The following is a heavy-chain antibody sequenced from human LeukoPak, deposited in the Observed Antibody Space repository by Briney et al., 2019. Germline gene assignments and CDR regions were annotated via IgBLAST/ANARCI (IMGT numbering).Heavy chain of an antibody. V-gene: IGHV4-39*07. CDR2: IFQRGIT. CDR3: ARGKAVRGVIAYYYYMDV. CDR1: GGSITSSSHY. D-gene: IGHD3-10*01. Sequence: PSETLSLTCIVSGGSITSSSHYWGWIRQPPGKGVEWLGSIFQRGITYYHPSLKNRVTISVDTSKNQFSLKLSSVTAADTAVYYCARGKAVRGVIAYYYYMDVWGKGTTVTISS. J-gene: IGHJ6*03.